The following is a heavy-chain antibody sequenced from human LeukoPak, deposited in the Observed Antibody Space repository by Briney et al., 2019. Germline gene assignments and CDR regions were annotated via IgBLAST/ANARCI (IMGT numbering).Heavy chain of an antibody. CDR1: GFTFSTYS. J-gene: IGHJ4*02. Sequence: GGSLRLSCAGSGFTFSTYSMNWVRQAPGKGLEWVSYISSSSATIYYSDSVKGRFTISRDNSKNTLYLQMNSLRAEDTAVYYCAKSRPGTSDYWGQGTLVTVSS. CDR3: AKSRPGTSDY. D-gene: IGHD3-10*01. CDR2: ISSSSATI. V-gene: IGHV3-48*01.